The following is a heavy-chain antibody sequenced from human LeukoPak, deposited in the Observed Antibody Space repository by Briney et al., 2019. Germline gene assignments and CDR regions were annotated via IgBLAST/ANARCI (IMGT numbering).Heavy chain of an antibody. CDR3: ARGTDDSSGWYWLY. Sequence: GALRLSCAASGITFSTHAMSWVRQAPGKGLEWVSAISGSGGSTYYAGSVKGRFTISRDNSKNTLFLQVNSLRAEDTAVYYCARGTDDSSGWYWLYWGQGTLVTVS. J-gene: IGHJ4*02. CDR2: ISGSGGST. D-gene: IGHD6-19*01. V-gene: IGHV3-23*01. CDR1: GITFSTHA.